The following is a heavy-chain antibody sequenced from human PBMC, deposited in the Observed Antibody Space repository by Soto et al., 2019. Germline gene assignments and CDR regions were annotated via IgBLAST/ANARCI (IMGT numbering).Heavy chain of an antibody. CDR3: AGFVVPASRNTGFDY. CDR2: IFYSGST. V-gene: IGHV4-39*01. CDR1: GVSINTNNYY. Sequence: SETLSLTCTVSGVSINTNNYYWGWVRQPPGKGLEWIGNIFYSGSTFYNPSLRSRLTISVDTSKNQFSLRLNSVTAADAAVYYCAGFVVPASRNTGFDYWGQGTLVTVS. D-gene: IGHD2-15*01. J-gene: IGHJ4*02.